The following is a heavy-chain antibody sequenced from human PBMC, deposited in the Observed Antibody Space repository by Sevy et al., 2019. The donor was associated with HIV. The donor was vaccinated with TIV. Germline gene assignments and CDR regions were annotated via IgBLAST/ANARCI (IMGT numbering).Heavy chain of an antibody. CDR2: SNSDGTTT. D-gene: IGHD2-2*01. V-gene: IGHV3-74*01. CDR1: GFTFSNHW. CDR3: ARDTSYSTSS. J-gene: IGHJ4*02. Sequence: GGSLRLSCSASGFTFSNHWMHWVRQVPGKGLVWVSYSNSDGTTTTYADSVKGRFTISRDNAKNTLYLQMNSLGAEDTAVYYCARDTSYSTSSWGQGTLVTVSS.